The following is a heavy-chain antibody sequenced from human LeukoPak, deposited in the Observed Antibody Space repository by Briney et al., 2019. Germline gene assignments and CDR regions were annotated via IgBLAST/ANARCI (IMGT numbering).Heavy chain of an antibody. CDR1: GFTFSSYS. J-gene: IGHJ4*02. V-gene: IGHV3-21*01. CDR3: ARDLTMVRGVIAY. CDR2: ISSSSSYI. D-gene: IGHD3-10*01. Sequence: GGSLRLSCAASGFTFSSYSMNWVRQAPGKGLEWVSSISSSSSYIYYADSVKGRFTISRDNAKNSLYLQMNSLRAEDTAVYYCARDLTMVRGVIAYWGQGTLATVSS.